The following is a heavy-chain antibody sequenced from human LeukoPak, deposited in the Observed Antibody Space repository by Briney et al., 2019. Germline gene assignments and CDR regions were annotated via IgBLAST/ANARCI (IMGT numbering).Heavy chain of an antibody. D-gene: IGHD2-2*03. CDR1: GFTFTTFW. CDR3: ARDLHGSPDR. Sequence: GGSLRLSCAASGFTFTTFWMNWVRQVPGKGLVWVSLINPDGRTTTYADSVKGRFTISRDNAKNTVYLQMSSLRDADTAIYYCARDLHGSPDRWGQGTLVTVSS. CDR2: INPDGRTT. V-gene: IGHV3-74*01. J-gene: IGHJ5*02.